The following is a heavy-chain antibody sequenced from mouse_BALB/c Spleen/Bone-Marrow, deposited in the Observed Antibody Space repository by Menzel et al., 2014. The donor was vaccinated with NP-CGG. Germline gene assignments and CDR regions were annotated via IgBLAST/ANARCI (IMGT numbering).Heavy chain of an antibody. Sequence: EVQLQQSGPELVKPGASVKIPCKASGYTFTDYNMDWVKQSHGKSLEWIGDINPNNGGTIYNQKFKGKATLTVDKSSSTAYMELRSLTSEDTAVYYCARFYYYGSSYWDFDVWGAGTTVTVSS. CDR3: ARFYYYGSSYWDFDV. J-gene: IGHJ1*01. V-gene: IGHV1-18*01. CDR2: INPNNGGT. CDR1: GYTFTDYN. D-gene: IGHD1-1*01.